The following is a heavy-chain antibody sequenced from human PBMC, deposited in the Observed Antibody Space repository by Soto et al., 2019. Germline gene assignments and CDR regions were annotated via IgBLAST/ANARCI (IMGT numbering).Heavy chain of an antibody. J-gene: IGHJ4*02. CDR2: ISNSGDTV. Sequence: GGSMILSCAASGFTFSSYAMNWVRQAPGKGLEWVSYISNSGDTVYYADSVKGRFTISRDNAKNSLYLQMNSLRAEDTAVYYCARPRGYSYGYSDYWGQGTLVTVSS. D-gene: IGHD5-18*01. V-gene: IGHV3-48*01. CDR3: ARPRGYSYGYSDY. CDR1: GFTFSSYA.